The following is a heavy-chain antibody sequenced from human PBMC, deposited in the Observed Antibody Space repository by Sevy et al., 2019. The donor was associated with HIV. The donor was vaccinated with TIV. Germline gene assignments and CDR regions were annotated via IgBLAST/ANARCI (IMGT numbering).Heavy chain of an antibody. CDR2: IYYSGST. V-gene: IGHV4-59*01. CDR1: AGSISPYY. D-gene: IGHD3-16*01. CDR3: ARSNLYFRYIDV. Sequence: SETLSLTCTVSAGSISPYYWSWIRQSPGKGLEWIGYIYYSGSTNYNPSLKSRVTISLDTSKNQFSLKLTSVTAADTAVFYCARSNLYFRYIDVWGRGTLVTVSS. J-gene: IGHJ2*01.